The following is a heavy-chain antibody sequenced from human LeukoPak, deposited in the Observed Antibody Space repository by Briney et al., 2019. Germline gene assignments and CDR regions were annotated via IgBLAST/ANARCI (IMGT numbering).Heavy chain of an antibody. CDR3: ARDPSYYYDSSGYYRDY. Sequence: VASVKVSCKASGYTFTGYYMHWVRQAPGQGLEWMGRINPNSGGTNYAQKFQGRVTMTRDTSISTAYMELSRLRSDDTAVYYCARDPSYYYDSSGYYRDYWGQGTLVTVSS. V-gene: IGHV1-2*06. J-gene: IGHJ4*02. D-gene: IGHD3-22*01. CDR2: INPNSGGT. CDR1: GYTFTGYY.